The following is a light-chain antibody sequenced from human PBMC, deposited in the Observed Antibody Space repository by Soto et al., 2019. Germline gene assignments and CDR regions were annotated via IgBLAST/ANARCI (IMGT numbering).Light chain of an antibody. V-gene: IGLV1-47*01. J-gene: IGLJ1*01. CDR1: SSNIGSNY. Sequence: ELTHPPSASGNPGGRGPITCYGNSSNIGSNYVYWYQQLPGTAPKLLIYRNNQRPSGVPDRFSGSKSGTSASLAICGLRSEDEAVYYCAAWDASLGVFGTGTKVPV. CDR3: AAWDASLGV. CDR2: RNN.